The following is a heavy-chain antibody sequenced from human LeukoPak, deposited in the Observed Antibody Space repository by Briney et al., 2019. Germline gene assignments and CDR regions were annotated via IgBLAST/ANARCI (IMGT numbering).Heavy chain of an antibody. CDR2: IIPIFGTA. CDR1: GYTFTSYG. J-gene: IGHJ6*03. CDR3: ARARGVIDLAYYYYYMDV. V-gene: IGHV1-69*05. Sequence: SVKVSCKASGYTFTSYGISWVRQAPGQGLEWMGGIIPIFGTANYAQKFQGRVTITTDESTSTAYMELSSLRSEDTAVYYCARARGVIDLAYYYYYMDVWGKGTTVTVSS. D-gene: IGHD3-16*02.